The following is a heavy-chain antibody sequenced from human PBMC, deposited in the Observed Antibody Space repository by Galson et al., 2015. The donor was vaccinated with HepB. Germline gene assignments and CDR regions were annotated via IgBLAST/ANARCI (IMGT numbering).Heavy chain of an antibody. CDR2: IYPGDSDT. Sequence: QSGAEVKKPGESLKISCKGSGYTFTSYWIGWVRQMPGKGLEWMVIIYPGDSDTRKSPSFQGQVTISVDKSISTAYLQWSSLKASDTAMYYCARQAMVVADGMDVWGQGTTVTVSS. CDR3: ARQAMVVADGMDV. J-gene: IGHJ6*02. CDR1: GYTFTSYW. D-gene: IGHD2-15*01. V-gene: IGHV5-51*01.